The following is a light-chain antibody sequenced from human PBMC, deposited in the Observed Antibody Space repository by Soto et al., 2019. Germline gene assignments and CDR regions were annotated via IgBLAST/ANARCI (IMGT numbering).Light chain of an antibody. J-gene: IGKJ5*01. CDR1: QSVSSSC. CDR3: QQYGSSPPVT. CDR2: GAS. V-gene: IGKV3-20*01. Sequence: EIVLTQSPGTLSLSPWERATLSCRARQSVSSSCLAWYQQKPGQAPRLLIYGASSRATGIPDRFSGSGSGTDFTLTISRLEPEDFAVYYCQQYGSSPPVTFGQGTRLEIK.